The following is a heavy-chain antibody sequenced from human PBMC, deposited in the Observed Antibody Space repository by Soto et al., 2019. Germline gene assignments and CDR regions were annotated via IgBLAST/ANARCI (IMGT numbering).Heavy chain of an antibody. CDR1: GGTFSSYA. CDR2: IIPIFGTA. Sequence: QVQLVQSGAEVKKPGSSVKVSCKASGGTFSSYAISWVRQAPGQGLEWTGGIIPIFGTANYAQKFQGRVTITADESTSTAYMELSSLRSEDTAVYYCARERLTMVRGAHYYYYGMDVWGQGTTVTVSS. J-gene: IGHJ6*02. CDR3: ARERLTMVRGAHYYYYGMDV. V-gene: IGHV1-69*01. D-gene: IGHD3-10*01.